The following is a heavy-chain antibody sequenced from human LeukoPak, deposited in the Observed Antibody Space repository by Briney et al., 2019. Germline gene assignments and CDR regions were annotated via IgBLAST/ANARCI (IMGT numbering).Heavy chain of an antibody. CDR1: GVSFSDYY. D-gene: IGHD6-13*01. Sequence: SETLSLTCAVYGVSFSDYYWSWIRQPPGKGLEWIGEINHTGTTNYNPSLKSRVTISVDTSKNQFSLKLKSVTAADTAVYYCARKEGGQLANTRRWFDPWGQGTLVTVSS. CDR3: ARKEGGQLANTRRWFDP. CDR2: INHTGTT. J-gene: IGHJ5*02. V-gene: IGHV4-34*01.